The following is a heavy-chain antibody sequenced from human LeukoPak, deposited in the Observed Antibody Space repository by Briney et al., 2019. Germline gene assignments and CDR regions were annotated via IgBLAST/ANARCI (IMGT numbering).Heavy chain of an antibody. D-gene: IGHD4-17*01. CDR2: IRYDGSNK. J-gene: IGHJ4*02. V-gene: IGHV3-30*02. CDR3: AKDGAYGDYEDY. CDR1: GFTFSSYG. Sequence: GGSLRLSCAASGFTFSSYGMHWVRQAPGKGLEWVAFIRYDGSNKYYADSVKGRFAISRDNSKNTLYLQMNSLRAEDTAVYYCAKDGAYGDYEDYWGQGTLVTVSS.